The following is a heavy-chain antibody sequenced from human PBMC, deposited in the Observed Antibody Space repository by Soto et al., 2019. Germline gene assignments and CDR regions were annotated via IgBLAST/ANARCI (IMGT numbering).Heavy chain of an antibody. V-gene: IGHV2-5*01. J-gene: IGHJ5*02. D-gene: IGHD4-4*01. Sequence: PTLVNPTQTLTLTCTFSGFSLSTSGVGVCWIRQPPGKALEWLALIYWNDDKSYSPSLKSRLTITKDTSKSRGVLTMTNMDPVDTATYYCAHGYSNYEWFDAWGQGTLVTVSS. CDR3: AHGYSNYEWFDA. CDR1: GFSLSTSGVG. CDR2: IYWNDDK.